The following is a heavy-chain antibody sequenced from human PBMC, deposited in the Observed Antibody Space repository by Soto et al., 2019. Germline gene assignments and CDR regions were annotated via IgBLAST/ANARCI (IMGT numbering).Heavy chain of an antibody. CDR1: GFTFSSYA. J-gene: IGHJ4*02. CDR3: AKDRKPYSNNWYYFDY. CDR2: IRGSGDDT. V-gene: IGHV3-23*01. Sequence: GGSLRLSCAASGFTFSSYAMTWVRQAPGKGLEWVSAIRGSGDDTYYADSVKGRFTISRDISKSMLYLQMNSLRAEDTALYYCAKDRKPYSNNWYYFDYWGLGTLVTVSS. D-gene: IGHD6-13*01.